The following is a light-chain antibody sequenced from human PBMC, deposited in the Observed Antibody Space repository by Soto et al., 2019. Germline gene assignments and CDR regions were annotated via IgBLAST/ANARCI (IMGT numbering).Light chain of an antibody. J-gene: IGKJ1*01. CDR1: QSVRSS. CDR2: DAS. Sequence: EIVLTQSPATLSLSPGERATLSCRATQSVRSSLAWYLQQPGQAPRLLIYDASKRASAIPARFSGSGSGTDFTLTISSLERKDFAVYYCRQRSNWPGTFGQGTKVEIK. V-gene: IGKV3-11*01. CDR3: RQRSNWPGT.